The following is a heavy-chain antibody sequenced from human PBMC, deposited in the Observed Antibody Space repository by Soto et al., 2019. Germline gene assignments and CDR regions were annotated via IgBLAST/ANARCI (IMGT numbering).Heavy chain of an antibody. CDR3: ARGFCSSTSCYVYNWFDP. CDR2: TYYRSKWYN. J-gene: IGHJ5*02. CDR1: GDSVSSNSAA. Sequence: SQTLSLTCAISGDSVSSNSAAWNWIRQSPSRGLEWLGRTYYRSKWYNDYAVSVKSRITINPDTSKNQFSLQLNSVTPEDTAVYYCARGFCSSTSCYVYNWFDPWGQGTLVTVSS. V-gene: IGHV6-1*01. D-gene: IGHD2-2*01.